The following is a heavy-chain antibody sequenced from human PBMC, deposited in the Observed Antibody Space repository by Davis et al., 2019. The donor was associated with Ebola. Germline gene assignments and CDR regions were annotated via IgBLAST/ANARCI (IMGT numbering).Heavy chain of an antibody. J-gene: IGHJ4*02. CDR3: ARDLRGSDDY. V-gene: IGHV4-59*01. CDR1: GGSISSYY. D-gene: IGHD3-10*01. CDR2: IYYSGST. Sequence: PSETLSLTCTVSGGSISSYYWSWIRQPPGKGLEWIGYIYYSGSTNYNPSLKSRVTISVDTSKNQFSLKLSSVTAADTAVYYCARDLRGSDDYWGQGTLVTVSS.